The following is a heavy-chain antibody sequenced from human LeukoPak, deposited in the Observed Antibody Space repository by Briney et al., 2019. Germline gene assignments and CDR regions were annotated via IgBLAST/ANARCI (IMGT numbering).Heavy chain of an antibody. CDR3: VRVGGASPLY. CDR1: GHPFTNYY. D-gene: IGHD3-16*01. CDR2: VNPSGGGT. V-gene: IGHV1-46*01. Sequence: ASVKVSCKASGHPFTNYYIHWVRQAPGQGLEWMGIVNPSGGGTTYAQKFQGRVTMTRDTSTRTIYMELSSLRSDDTAVYYCVRVGGASPLYWGQGTLVTVSS. J-gene: IGHJ4*02.